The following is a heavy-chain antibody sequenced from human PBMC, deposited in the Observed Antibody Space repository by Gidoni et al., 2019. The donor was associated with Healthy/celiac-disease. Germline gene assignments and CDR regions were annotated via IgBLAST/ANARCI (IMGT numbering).Heavy chain of an antibody. Sequence: EVQLVESGGGLVQPGGSLRLSCAASGFTFSSYSMNWVRQAPGKGLEWVSYISSSSSTIYYADSVKGRFTISRDNAKNSLYLQMNSLRAEDTAVYYCARDDLSDYSDGAVAGIGWYFDLWGRGTLVTVSS. V-gene: IGHV3-48*01. CDR1: GFTFSSYS. D-gene: IGHD6-19*01. J-gene: IGHJ2*01. CDR2: ISSSSSTI. CDR3: ARDDLSDYSDGAVAGIGWYFDL.